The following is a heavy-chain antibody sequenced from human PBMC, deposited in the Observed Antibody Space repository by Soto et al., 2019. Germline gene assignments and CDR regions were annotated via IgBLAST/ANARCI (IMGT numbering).Heavy chain of an antibody. CDR1: GFTFDYYA. D-gene: IGHD1-26*01. CDR2: ISWNSGSI. CDR3: AKQGGSYYNYYYYGMDV. V-gene: IGHV3-9*01. Sequence: GGSLRLSCAASGFTFDYYAMHWVRQAPGKGLEWVSGISWNSGSIGYADSVKGRFTISRDNAKNSLYLQMNSLRAEDTALYYCAKQGGSYYNYYYYGMDVWGQGTTVTVSS. J-gene: IGHJ6*02.